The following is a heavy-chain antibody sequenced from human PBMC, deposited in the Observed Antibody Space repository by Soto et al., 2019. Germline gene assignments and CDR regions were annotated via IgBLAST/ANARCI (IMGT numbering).Heavy chain of an antibody. CDR3: ARPLGSGEGMGWFDP. D-gene: IGHD7-27*01. J-gene: IGHJ5*02. CDR2: VCDSGST. CDR1: GGSISGYC. V-gene: IGHV4-59*01. Sequence: SETLSLTCTVSGGSISGYCWSWIRQPPGKGLEWIGYVCDSGSTNYNPSLKSRVIMSVDTSKNQFSLKLTTVTAADTAVYYCARPLGSGEGMGWFDPWGQGTLVTVSS.